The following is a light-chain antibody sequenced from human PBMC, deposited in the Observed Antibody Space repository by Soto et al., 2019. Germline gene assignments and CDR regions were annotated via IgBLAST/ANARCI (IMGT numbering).Light chain of an antibody. CDR3: HQSYATVRT. J-gene: IGKJ4*01. CDR2: AAS. V-gene: IGKV1-39*01. Sequence: DIQMTQSPSSLSSSVGDRVTITCRASQTISTFLNWYQQKPGKAPRLLIYAASRLQSGVPARFSGSGAGTDFTLTTTSLQPEAFGIYYCHQSYATVRTFGGGTKVE. CDR1: QTISTF.